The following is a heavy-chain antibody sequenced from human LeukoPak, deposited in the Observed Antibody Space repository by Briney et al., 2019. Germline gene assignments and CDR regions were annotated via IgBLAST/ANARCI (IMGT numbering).Heavy chain of an antibody. CDR1: GYTFTSYG. D-gene: IGHD6-13*01. CDR2: ISAYNGNT. V-gene: IGHV1-18*01. J-gene: IGHJ4*02. Sequence: GASVKVSCKASGYTFTSYGISWVRQAPGQGLEWMGWISAYNGNTNYAQKLQGRVTMTTDTSTSTAYMELRSLRSDDTAVYYCARDHIRDRVAAAGTGYWGQGTLVTVSS. CDR3: ARDHIRDRVAAAGTGY.